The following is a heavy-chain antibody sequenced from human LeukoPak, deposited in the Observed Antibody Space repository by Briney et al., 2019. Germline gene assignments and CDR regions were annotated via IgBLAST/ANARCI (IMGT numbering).Heavy chain of an antibody. D-gene: IGHD2-2*01. J-gene: IGHJ3*02. CDR2: IYYSGST. V-gene: IGHV4-31*03. CDR3: ARDRTGYCSSTSCARGAFDI. Sequence: SETLSLTCTVSGGSISSGGYYRSWIRQHPGKGLEWIGYIYYSGSTYYNPSLKSRVTISVDTSKNQFSLKLSSVTAADTAVYYCARDRTGYCSSTSCARGAFDIWGQGTMVTVSS. CDR1: GGSISSGGYY.